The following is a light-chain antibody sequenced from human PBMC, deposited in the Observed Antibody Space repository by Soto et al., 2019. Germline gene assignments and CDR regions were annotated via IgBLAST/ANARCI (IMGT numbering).Light chain of an antibody. CDR1: QSVLYSSNNKNY. CDR3: QQYYSTPWT. Sequence: DIVMTQSPDSLAVSLGERATINCKSSQSVLYSSNNKNYLAWYQQKPGQPPKLLIYWASTRESGVTDRFSGSGSGTDFTLTISSLQAEDVAVYYCQQYYSTPWTFVQGTKVAIK. CDR2: WAS. J-gene: IGKJ1*01. V-gene: IGKV4-1*01.